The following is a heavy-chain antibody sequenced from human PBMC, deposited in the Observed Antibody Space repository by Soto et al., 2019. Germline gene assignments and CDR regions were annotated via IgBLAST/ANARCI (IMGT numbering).Heavy chain of an antibody. Sequence: QVQLVQSGAEVKRPGSSVTVSCKASGDTFSSYSISWVRQAPGQGLEWMGGIIPKFGSTKYARKFQYRVKNTSHESTSTASMELTGMISEDTAVYFCARWHSSSWFAVYLQYGGQGSVVIVSS. CDR1: GDTFSSYS. D-gene: IGHD6-13*01. J-gene: IGHJ1*01. V-gene: IGHV1-69*01. CDR2: IIPKFGST. CDR3: ARWHSSSWFAVYLQY.